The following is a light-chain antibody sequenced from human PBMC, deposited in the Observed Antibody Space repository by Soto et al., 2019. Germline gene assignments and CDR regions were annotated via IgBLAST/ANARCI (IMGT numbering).Light chain of an antibody. CDR2: GAS. J-gene: IGKJ4*01. CDR3: QQYDSSPLT. V-gene: IGKV3-20*01. Sequence: EIVLKQSPGTLSLSPGERATLSCRASQSVSSSYLAWYQQKPGQAHRLLIDGASSRATGIPDRFSGSGSGTDFNLTISRLEPEDFAVYYCQQYDSSPLTFGGGTKVEIK. CDR1: QSVSSSY.